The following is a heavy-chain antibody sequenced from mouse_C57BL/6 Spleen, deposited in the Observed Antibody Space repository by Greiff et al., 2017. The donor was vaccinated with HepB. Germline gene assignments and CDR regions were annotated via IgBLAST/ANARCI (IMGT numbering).Heavy chain of an antibody. CDR1: GFNIKDDY. D-gene: IGHD1-1*01. J-gene: IGHJ4*01. Sequence: EVQLQQSGAELVRPGASVKLSCTASGFNIKDDYMHWVKQRPEQGLEWIGWIDPENGDTEYASKFQGKATITADTSSNTAYLQLSSLTSEDTAVYYCTRGGSSYGAMDYWGQGTSVTVSS. CDR3: TRGGSSYGAMDY. CDR2: IDPENGDT. V-gene: IGHV14-4*01.